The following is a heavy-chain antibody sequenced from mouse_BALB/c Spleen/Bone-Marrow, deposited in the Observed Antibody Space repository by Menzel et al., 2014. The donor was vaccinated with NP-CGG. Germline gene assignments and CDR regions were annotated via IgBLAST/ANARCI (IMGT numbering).Heavy chain of an antibody. V-gene: IGHV1S126*01. CDR2: LGPSDLDT. D-gene: IGHD1-2*01. CDR3: ARVGLRLPYYFDY. J-gene: IGHJ2*01. CDR1: GYSFTSSV. Sequence: LMESGPQVVRPGASVKISCKASGYSFTSSVMHWVKQRPGQGLEWTGMLGPSDLDTRLNQKFKDKATLTVDKSSSTAYMQLTRQRSEDSAVYYCARVGLRLPYYFDYWGQGTTLTVSS.